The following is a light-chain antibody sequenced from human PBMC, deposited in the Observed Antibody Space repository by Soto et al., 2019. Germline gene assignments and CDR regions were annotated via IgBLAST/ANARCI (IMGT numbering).Light chain of an antibody. V-gene: IGKV3-20*01. J-gene: IGKJ1*01. CDR3: QQYGSSPPWT. Sequence: EIVMPQSPATLSVSPGERSTLSGRARQSVSSSYLAWYQQKPGQAPRLLIYGASSRATGIPDRFSGSGSGTDFTLTIRRLEPEDFAVYYCQQYGSSPPWTVGQGNKVGIK. CDR2: GAS. CDR1: QSVSSSY.